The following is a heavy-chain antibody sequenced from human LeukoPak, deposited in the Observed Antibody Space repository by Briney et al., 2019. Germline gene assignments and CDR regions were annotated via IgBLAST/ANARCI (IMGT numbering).Heavy chain of an antibody. Sequence: PSETLSLTCTVSGGSISSSSYYWGWIRQPPGKGLEWIGSIYYSGSTYYNPSLKSRVTISVDTSKNQFSLKLSSVTAADTAVYYCASGLGKLELRSYNWFDPWGQGTLVTVSS. CDR1: GGSISSSSYY. CDR3: ASGLGKLELRSYNWFDP. CDR2: IYYSGST. D-gene: IGHD1-7*01. V-gene: IGHV4-39*01. J-gene: IGHJ5*02.